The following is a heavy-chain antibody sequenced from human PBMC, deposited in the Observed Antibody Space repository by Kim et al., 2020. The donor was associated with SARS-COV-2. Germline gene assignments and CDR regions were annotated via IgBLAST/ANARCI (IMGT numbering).Heavy chain of an antibody. D-gene: IGHD6-19*01. CDR2: IYTGGSI. V-gene: IGHV3-53*04. Sequence: GGSLRLSCAASGFTVSSHSMSWVRQAPGKGLEWVSVIYTGGSIYYGDSVKGRFTISRHNSKNTLYLRMNSLRAEDTAVYYCASDSGTAGSYASDIWGQGTMVTVSS. CDR3: ASDSGTAGSYASDI. CDR1: GFTVSSHS. J-gene: IGHJ3*02.